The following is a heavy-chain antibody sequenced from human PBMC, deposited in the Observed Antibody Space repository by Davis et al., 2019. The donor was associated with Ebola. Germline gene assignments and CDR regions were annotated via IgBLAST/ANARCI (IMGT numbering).Heavy chain of an antibody. D-gene: IGHD4-23*01. J-gene: IGHJ2*01. CDR2: IYSGGST. Sequence: GESLKISCAASGFTFSSYAMSWVRQAPGKGLEWVSVIYSGGSTYYADSVKGRFTISRDNSKNTLYLQMNSLRAEDTAVYYCARVPTVDWYFDLWGRGTLVTVSS. CDR3: ARVPTVDWYFDL. CDR1: GFTFSSYA. V-gene: IGHV3-53*01.